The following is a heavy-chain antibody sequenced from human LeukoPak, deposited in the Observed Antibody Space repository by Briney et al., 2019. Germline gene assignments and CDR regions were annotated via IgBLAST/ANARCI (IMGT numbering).Heavy chain of an antibody. D-gene: IGHD6-19*01. CDR3: ARGYNSASLFS. CDR1: GYSISSGYC. J-gene: IGHJ5*02. CDR2: IYHSGST. Sequence: SETLSLTCTVSGYSISSGYCGGWIRQPPGKGLEWIGSIYHSGSTYYNPSLKSRVTISVDTSKNQFSLKLSSVTAADTAVYYCARGYNSASLFSWGQGTLVTVSS. V-gene: IGHV4-38-2*02.